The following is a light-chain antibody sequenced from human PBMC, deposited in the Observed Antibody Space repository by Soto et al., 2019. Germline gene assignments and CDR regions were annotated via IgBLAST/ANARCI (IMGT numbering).Light chain of an antibody. Sequence: QSALTHPASVSGSPGHSLTISRTGPSIDIAPYNYVSWYQPHPGKAPKLISYEVSYRPSGISNRFSGSKSSNTASLTISGPLAEDEADYYCSSSTSRANCVFGSGTQVPV. V-gene: IGLV2-14*01. CDR3: SSSTSRANCV. CDR2: EVS. CDR1: SIDIAPYNY. J-gene: IGLJ1*01.